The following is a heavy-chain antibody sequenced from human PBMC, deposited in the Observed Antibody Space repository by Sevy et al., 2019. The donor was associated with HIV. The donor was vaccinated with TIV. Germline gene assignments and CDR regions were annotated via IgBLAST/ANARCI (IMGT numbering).Heavy chain of an antibody. CDR3: ARPRANYVDNYFFYAMDV. D-gene: IGHD4-17*01. CDR1: GFAFTNYYA. V-gene: IGHV3-30-3*01. CDR2: ISFDESDN. J-gene: IGHJ6*02. Sequence: GGSLRLSCAASGFAFTNYYAMHWVRQAPGKGLEWVALISFDESDNYYADSVKGRFTISRDNFKNTLYLQMNSLTTEDTAVYYCARPRANYVDNYFFYAMDVWGQGTTVTVSS.